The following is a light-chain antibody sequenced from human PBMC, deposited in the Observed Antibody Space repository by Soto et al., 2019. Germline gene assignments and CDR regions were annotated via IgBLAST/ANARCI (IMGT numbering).Light chain of an antibody. Sequence: NFMLTQPHSVSESPGKTLSISCTRSSGSIANNYVQWYQQRPGSAPTTVIYENNQRLSGVPDRFSGSTDGSSNSASLTISGLQTEDEADYYCSSYTRSSTLIIFGSGTKLTVL. CDR2: ENN. V-gene: IGLV6-57*04. J-gene: IGLJ1*01. CDR3: SSYTRSSTLII. CDR1: SGSIANNY.